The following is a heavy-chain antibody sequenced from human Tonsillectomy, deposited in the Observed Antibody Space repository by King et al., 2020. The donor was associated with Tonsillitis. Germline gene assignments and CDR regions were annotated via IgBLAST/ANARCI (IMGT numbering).Heavy chain of an antibody. CDR1: GFTFTDYA. CDR3: ARDPLAQSQRGYFDS. J-gene: IGHJ4*02. V-gene: IGHV3-30-3*01. CDR2: ISYDGNNK. Sequence: HVQLVESGGGVVQPGRSLRLSCAASGFTFTDYAMHWVRQAPGKGLEWVAVISYDGNNKYFADSVKGRFSISRDNSKNTLYLQMNSLRSEATAVYYCARDPLAQSQRGYFDSWGQGTLVTVSS.